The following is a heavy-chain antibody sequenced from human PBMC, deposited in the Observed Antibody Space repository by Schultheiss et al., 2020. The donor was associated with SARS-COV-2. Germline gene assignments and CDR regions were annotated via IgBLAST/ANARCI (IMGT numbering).Heavy chain of an antibody. CDR2: ISSSGSTI. CDR1: GFTFSSYE. D-gene: IGHD4-17*01. Sequence: GGSLRLSCAASGFTFSSYEMNWVRQAPGKGLEWVSYISSSGSTIYYADSVKGRFTISRDNAKNSLYLQMNSLRAEDTAVYYCARGSGDYFSSGTEFDYWGQGTLVTVSS. J-gene: IGHJ4*02. CDR3: ARGSGDYFSSGTEFDY. V-gene: IGHV3-48*03.